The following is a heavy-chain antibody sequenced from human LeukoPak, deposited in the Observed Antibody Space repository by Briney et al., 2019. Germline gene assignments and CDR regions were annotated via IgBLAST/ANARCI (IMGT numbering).Heavy chain of an antibody. CDR3: ARRAGGYSHPYDY. CDR2: IYYSGST. D-gene: IGHD4-23*01. CDR1: GGSISSYY. Sequence: SETLSLTCTVSGGSISSYYWSWIRQPPGKGLEWIGYIYYSGSTNYNPSLKSRLTISVDTSKNQFSLKLSSVTAADTAVYYCARRAGGYSHPYDYWGQGILVTVSS. J-gene: IGHJ4*02. V-gene: IGHV4-59*01.